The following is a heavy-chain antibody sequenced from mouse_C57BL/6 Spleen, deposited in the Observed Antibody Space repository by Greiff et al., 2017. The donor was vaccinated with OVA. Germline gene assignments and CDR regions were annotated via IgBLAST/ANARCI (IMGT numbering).Heavy chain of an antibody. Sequence: QVQLQQPGAELVMPGASVKLSCKASGYTFTSYWMHWVKQRPGQGLEWIGEIDPSDSYTNYNQKFKGKSTLTVDKSSSTAYMQLSSLTSEDSAVYYCARLVITTVVTDYWGQGTTLTVSS. CDR3: ARLVITTVVTDY. D-gene: IGHD1-1*01. CDR1: GYTFTSYW. J-gene: IGHJ2*01. CDR2: IDPSDSYT. V-gene: IGHV1-69*01.